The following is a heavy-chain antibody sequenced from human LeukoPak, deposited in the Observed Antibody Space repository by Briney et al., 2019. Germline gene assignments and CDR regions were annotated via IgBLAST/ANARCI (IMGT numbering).Heavy chain of an antibody. V-gene: IGHV4-34*01. CDR1: GGSFSGYY. CDR2: INYSGST. D-gene: IGHD5-12*01. Sequence: SETLSLTCAVYGGSFSGYYWSWIRQPPGKGLEWIGEINYSGSTNYNPSLKSRVTISVDTSKNQFSLKLSSVTAADTAVYYCARGKSGYEFPSYWYFDLWGRGTLVTVSS. CDR3: ARGKSGYEFPSYWYFDL. J-gene: IGHJ2*01.